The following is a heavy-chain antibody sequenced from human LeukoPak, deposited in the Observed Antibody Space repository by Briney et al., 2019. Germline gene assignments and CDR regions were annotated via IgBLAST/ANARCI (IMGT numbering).Heavy chain of an antibody. CDR2: INHSGST. D-gene: IGHD3-10*01. CDR3: ARGCNSGFPTSKH. CDR1: GGSFSGYY. J-gene: IGHJ1*01. Sequence: PSETLSLTCAVYGGSFSGYYWTWIRQPPGKGLEWIGEINHSGSTNYNPSLKSRVTISIDTSKNQFSLRLSSVTAADTAVYYCARGCNSGFPTSKHWGQGTLVTVSS. V-gene: IGHV4-34*01.